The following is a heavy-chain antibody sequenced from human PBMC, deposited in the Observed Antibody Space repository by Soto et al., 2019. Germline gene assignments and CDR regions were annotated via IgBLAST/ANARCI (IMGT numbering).Heavy chain of an antibody. CDR1: GFTVSSNY. J-gene: IGHJ3*02. CDR3: ARGDYYDSSGPFSDAFDI. V-gene: IGHV3-7*04. Sequence: PGGSLRLSCAASGFTVSSNYMSWVRQAPGKGLEWVANIKPDGSEKWYVDSVKGRFTISRDNAKNSLYLQMNSLRAEDTAVYYCARGDYYDSSGPFSDAFDIWGQGTMVTVSS. CDR2: IKPDGSEK. D-gene: IGHD3-22*01.